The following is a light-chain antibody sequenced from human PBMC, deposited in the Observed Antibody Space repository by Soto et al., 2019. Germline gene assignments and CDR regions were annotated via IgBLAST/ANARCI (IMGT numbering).Light chain of an antibody. Sequence: EIVLTQSPGTLSLSPGERATLSCRASQSVSSNNLAWYQQRPGQAPRVVIYGASTRATGIPERFSGSGSGTDFTLIISRLEPEDFAVYYCQQYGRSAFTFGPGTKVDIK. J-gene: IGKJ3*01. CDR1: QSVSSNN. CDR2: GAS. V-gene: IGKV3-20*01. CDR3: QQYGRSAFT.